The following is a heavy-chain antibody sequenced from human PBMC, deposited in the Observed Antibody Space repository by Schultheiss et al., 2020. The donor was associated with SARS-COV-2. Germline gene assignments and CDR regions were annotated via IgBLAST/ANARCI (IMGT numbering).Heavy chain of an antibody. CDR1: GYTFTSYY. Sequence: ASVKVSCKASGYTFTSYYMHWVRQAPGQGLEWMGIINPNSGGTNYAQKFQGWVTMTRDTSISTAYMELSRLRSDDTAVYYCAREGEVGASPYYYYGMDVWGQGTTVTVSS. J-gene: IGHJ6*02. D-gene: IGHD1-26*01. CDR3: AREGEVGASPYYYYGMDV. CDR2: INPNSGGT. V-gene: IGHV1-2*04.